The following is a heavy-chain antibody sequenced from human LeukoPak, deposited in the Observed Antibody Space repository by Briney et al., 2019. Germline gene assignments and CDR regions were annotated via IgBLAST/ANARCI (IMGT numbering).Heavy chain of an antibody. J-gene: IGHJ4*02. CDR2: IYYSGST. V-gene: IGHV4-39*01. CDR1: GGSISSSSYY. Sequence: PSETLSLTCTVSGGSISSSSYYWGWIRQPPGKGLEWIGSIYYSGSTYYNPSLKSRVTISVDTSKNQFSLKLSSVTAADTAVYYCARLYCSSTSCYRRYGGGLFDYWGQGTLVTVSS. CDR3: ARLYCSSTSCYRRYGGGLFDY. D-gene: IGHD2-2*01.